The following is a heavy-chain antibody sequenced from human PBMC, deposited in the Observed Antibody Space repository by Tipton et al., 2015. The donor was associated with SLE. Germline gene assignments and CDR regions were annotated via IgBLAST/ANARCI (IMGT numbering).Heavy chain of an antibody. Sequence: QLVQSGGGLVQAGGSLRLSCAASGFTFSSYAMTWVRQAPGKGLEWVSVIYSGGSTYYADSVKGRFTISRDNSKDTLYLQMNSLRAEDTAVYYCAKDGAGTDFQHWGQGTLVTVSS. CDR3: AKDGAGTDFQH. CDR2: IYSGGST. CDR1: GFTFSSYA. J-gene: IGHJ1*01. D-gene: IGHD6-13*01. V-gene: IGHV3-23*03.